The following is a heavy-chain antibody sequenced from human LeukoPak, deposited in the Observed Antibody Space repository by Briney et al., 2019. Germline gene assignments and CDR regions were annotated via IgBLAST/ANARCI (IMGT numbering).Heavy chain of an antibody. V-gene: IGHV3-53*01. CDR3: PRYRRERYSYFDY. Sequence: GGSLRLSCAASGFTVSSNYMSWVRQAPGKGLEWVSVIYSGGSTYYADSVKGRFTISRDNSKNQLYLQMNSLRAEDTAVYYCPRYRRERYSYFDYWGQGSLVTVRS. D-gene: IGHD1-26*01. CDR1: GFTVSSNY. J-gene: IGHJ4*02. CDR2: IYSGGST.